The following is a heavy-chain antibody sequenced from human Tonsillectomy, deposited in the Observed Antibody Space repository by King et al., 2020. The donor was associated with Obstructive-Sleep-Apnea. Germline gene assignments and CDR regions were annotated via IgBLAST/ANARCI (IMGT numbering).Heavy chain of an antibody. J-gene: IGHJ4*02. CDR1: GGSFSGYY. CDR2: INHSGST. V-gene: IGHV4-34*01. D-gene: IGHD3-22*01. Sequence: VQLQQWGAGLLKPSETLSLTCAVYGGSFSGYYWSWIRQPPGQGLEWIGEINHSGSTNYNPSLKSRVTISVDTSKNQFSLKLSSVTAADTAVYYCARVSPGPTYYYDSSGYVWGQGTLVTVSS. CDR3: ARVSPGPTYYYDSSGYV.